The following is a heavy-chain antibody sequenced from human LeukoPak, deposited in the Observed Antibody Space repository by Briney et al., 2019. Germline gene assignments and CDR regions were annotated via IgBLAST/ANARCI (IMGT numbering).Heavy chain of an antibody. CDR3: GRDNYYGSGTPGY. CDR1: GVTFDDYG. V-gene: IGHV3-20*04. D-gene: IGHD3-10*01. CDR2: IKWNGVST. Sequence: GGSLRLSCAASGVTFDDYGMSWVRHAPGKGLEWVSGIKWNGVSTGYAESVKGPFTISRDNAKNSLYLQMNSLRAEDTACYYCGRDNYYGSGTPGYWGEGALVTVSS. J-gene: IGHJ4*02.